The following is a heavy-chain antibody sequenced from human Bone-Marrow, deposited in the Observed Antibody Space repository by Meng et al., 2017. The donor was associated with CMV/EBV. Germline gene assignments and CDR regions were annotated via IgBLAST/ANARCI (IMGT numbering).Heavy chain of an antibody. J-gene: IGHJ6*02. CDR2: IYYSGST. CDR1: GGSISSGDYY. D-gene: IGHD3-3*01. CDR3: ARVTIFGAIY. Sequence: GGSISSGDYYWSWIRQPPGKGLEWIGSIYYSGSTYYNPSLKSRVTISVDTSKNQFSLKLSSVTAADTAVYYCARVTIFGAIYWGQGTTVTVSS. V-gene: IGHV4-39*07.